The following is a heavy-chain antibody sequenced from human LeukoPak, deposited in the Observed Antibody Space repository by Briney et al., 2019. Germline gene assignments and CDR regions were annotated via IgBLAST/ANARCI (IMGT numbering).Heavy chain of an antibody. D-gene: IGHD1-26*01. Sequence: PGGSLRLSCTATGFNFDDYAMHWVRQSPGKGLEWVLGITWNSYTIVYADSVKGRFTISRDNAKNSLYLQMNSLRAEDTAFYCAKAVGVASLIVDALHVWGQGTMVTVSP. CDR1: GFNFDDYA. CDR3: AKAVGVASLIVDALHV. V-gene: IGHV3-9*01. J-gene: IGHJ3*01. CDR2: ITWNSYTI.